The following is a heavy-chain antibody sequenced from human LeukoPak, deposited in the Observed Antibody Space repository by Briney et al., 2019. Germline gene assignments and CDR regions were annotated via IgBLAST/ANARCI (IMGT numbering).Heavy chain of an antibody. Sequence: ASVKVSCKASGYTFTNFGISWVRQAPGQGLEWVGWISGYNGNTNYAQKLQGRVTITTDTSTSTAYLDLRSLRSDDTAVYYCARDLGVVVTATAFDPWGQGTLVTVSS. V-gene: IGHV1-18*01. D-gene: IGHD2-21*02. CDR3: ARDLGVVVTATAFDP. CDR1: GYTFTNFG. CDR2: ISGYNGNT. J-gene: IGHJ5*02.